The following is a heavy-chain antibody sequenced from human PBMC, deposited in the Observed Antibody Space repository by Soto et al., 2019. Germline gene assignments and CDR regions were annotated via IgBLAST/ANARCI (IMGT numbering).Heavy chain of an antibody. V-gene: IGHV1-69*01. D-gene: IGHD3-10*01. CDR1: GGTFSSYA. J-gene: IGHJ4*02. CDR2: IIPIFGTA. CDR3: ARDPGGSKYYYGSGSYSYFDY. Sequence: QVQLVQSGAEVKKPGSSVKVSCKASGGTFSSYAISWVRQAPGQGLEWMGGIIPIFGTANYAQKFQGRVTITADESRSTAYMELSSLRSEDTAVYYCARDPGGSKYYYGSGSYSYFDYWGQGTLFTVSS.